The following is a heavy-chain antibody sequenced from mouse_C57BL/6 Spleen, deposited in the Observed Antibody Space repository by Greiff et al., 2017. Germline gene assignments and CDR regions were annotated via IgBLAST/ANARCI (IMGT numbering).Heavy chain of an antibody. D-gene: IGHD4-1*01. CDR1: GYTFTSYW. CDR2: INPSNGGT. J-gene: IGHJ2*01. Sequence: QVQLQQPGTELVKPGASVTLSCKASGYTFTSYWMHWVKQRPGQGLEWIGNINPSNGGTNYNEKFKGKATLTVDKSSSTAYMQLSSLSAADSAVDYCARSRKELGPGDFGYRGQGTTLTVSS. V-gene: IGHV1-53*01. CDR3: ARSRKELGPGDFGY.